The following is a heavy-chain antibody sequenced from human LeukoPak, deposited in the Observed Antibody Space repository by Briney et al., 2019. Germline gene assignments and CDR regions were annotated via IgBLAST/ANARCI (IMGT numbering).Heavy chain of an antibody. V-gene: IGHV1-18*01. CDR2: ISAYNGNT. Sequence: ASVKVSCTASGYTFTSYGISWVRQAPGQGLEWMGWISAYNGNTNYAQKLQGRVTMTTDTSTSTAYMELRSLRSDDTAVYYCARLTTHSSSFYFDYWGQGTLVTVSS. J-gene: IGHJ4*02. CDR3: ARLTTHSSSFYFDY. D-gene: IGHD6-6*01. CDR1: GYTFTSYG.